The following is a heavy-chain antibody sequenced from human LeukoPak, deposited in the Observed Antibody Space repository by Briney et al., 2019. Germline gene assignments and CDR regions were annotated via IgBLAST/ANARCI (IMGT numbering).Heavy chain of an antibody. CDR3: ARHVAFWKDLLDY. D-gene: IGHD1-1*01. CDR1: GGSISSSSSY. J-gene: IGHJ4*02. Sequence: SETLSLTCTVSGGSISSSSSYWGWIRQPPGKGLEWIGSIHYSGSTYYNPSLKSRVTISVDTSKNQFSLKVSSVTAADTAVYYCARHVAFWKDLLDYWGQGTLVTVSS. V-gene: IGHV4-39*01. CDR2: IHYSGST.